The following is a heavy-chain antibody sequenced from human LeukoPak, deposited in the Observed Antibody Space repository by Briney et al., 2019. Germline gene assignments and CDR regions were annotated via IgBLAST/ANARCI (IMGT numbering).Heavy chain of an antibody. CDR2: IYSSGST. Sequence: SETLSLTCTVSSGSISGYYWSWIRQPPGKGLEWIGYIYSSGSTNYNPSLKSRVTISVDTSKNQFSLKLSSVTAADTAVYYCARRLVRGVSTYYFDYWGQGTLVTVSS. J-gene: IGHJ4*02. D-gene: IGHD3-10*01. CDR3: ARRLVRGVSTYYFDY. CDR1: SGSISGYY. V-gene: IGHV4-59*08.